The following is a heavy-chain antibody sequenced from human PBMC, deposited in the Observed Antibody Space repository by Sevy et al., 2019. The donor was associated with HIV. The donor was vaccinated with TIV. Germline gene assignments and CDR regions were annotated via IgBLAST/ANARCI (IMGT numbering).Heavy chain of an antibody. V-gene: IGHV3-9*01. CDR1: GFTFDDYA. J-gene: IGHJ6*02. Sequence: GGSLRLSCAASGFTFDDYAMHWVRQAPGKGLEWASGISWNSGSIGYADSVKGRFTISRDNAKNSLYLQMNSLRAEDTALYYCAKASNGEAMANYYYYGMDVWGQGTTVTVSS. D-gene: IGHD5-18*01. CDR3: AKASNGEAMANYYYYGMDV. CDR2: ISWNSGSI.